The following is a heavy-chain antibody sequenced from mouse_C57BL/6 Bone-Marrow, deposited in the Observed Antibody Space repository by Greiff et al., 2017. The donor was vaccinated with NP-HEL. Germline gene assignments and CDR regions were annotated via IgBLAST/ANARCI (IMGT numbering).Heavy chain of an antibody. CDR2: IYPRSGNT. V-gene: IGHV1-81*01. Sequence: VQGVESGAELARPGASVKLSCKASGYTFTSYGISWVKQRTGQGLEWIGEIYPRSGNTYYNEKFKGKATLTADKSSSTAYMELRSLTSEDSAVYFCAQYYYGPFAYWGQGTLVTVSA. CDR1: GYTFTSYG. D-gene: IGHD1-1*01. CDR3: AQYYYGPFAY. J-gene: IGHJ3*01.